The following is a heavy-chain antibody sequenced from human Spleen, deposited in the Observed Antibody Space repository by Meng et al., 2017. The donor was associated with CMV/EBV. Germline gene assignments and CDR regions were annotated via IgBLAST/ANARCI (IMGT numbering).Heavy chain of an antibody. Sequence: GESLKISCAASGFTFDDYGMSWVRQAPGKGLEWVSGINWNGGSTGYADSVKGRFTISRDNAKNSLYLQMNSLRAEDTALYYCATILNSNYIAADYWGQGTLVTVSS. V-gene: IGHV3-20*04. J-gene: IGHJ4*02. CDR2: INWNGGST. CDR3: ATILNSNYIAADY. CDR1: GFTFDDYG. D-gene: IGHD4-11*01.